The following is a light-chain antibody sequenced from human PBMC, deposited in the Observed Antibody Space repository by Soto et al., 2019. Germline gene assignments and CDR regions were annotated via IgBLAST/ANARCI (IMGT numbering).Light chain of an antibody. Sequence: QSALTQPASVSGSPGQSITISCTGTSSDVGGYNYVSWYQQHPGKAPKLMIYDVSNRPSGVSNRFSGSKSGNTASLTISGLQAEDEADYYCSSYTSSYVVFGGGNKLTVL. CDR3: SSYTSSYVV. CDR1: SSDVGGYNY. CDR2: DVS. V-gene: IGLV2-14*01. J-gene: IGLJ2*01.